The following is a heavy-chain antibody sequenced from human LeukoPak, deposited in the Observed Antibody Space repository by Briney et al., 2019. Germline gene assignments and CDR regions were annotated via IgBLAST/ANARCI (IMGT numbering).Heavy chain of an antibody. J-gene: IGHJ4*02. CDR3: ARSRGGIYHY. CDR1: GFTFSNDW. Sequence: PGGSLRLSCAASGFTFSNDWMHWVRQAPGKGLVWVSRINTDGSTTAYADSVKGRFTISRDNAKNTLYLQMNSLRVEDTALYYCARSRGGIYHYWGQGTLVTVSS. V-gene: IGHV3-74*01. CDR2: INTDGSTT. D-gene: IGHD1-26*01.